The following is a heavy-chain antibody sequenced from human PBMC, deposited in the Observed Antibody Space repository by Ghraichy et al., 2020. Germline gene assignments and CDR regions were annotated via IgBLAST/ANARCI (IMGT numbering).Heavy chain of an antibody. D-gene: IGHD6-13*01. CDR3: ARYSSSPGAHYFDS. Sequence: SETLSLTCTVSGGSISSYYWTWIRLPPGKGLEWIGYIYDSGSTNYNPSLKSRVTISVDTSKKQFSLSLNSVTAVDTAVYYCARYSSSPGAHYFDSWGQGILVTVSS. J-gene: IGHJ4*02. CDR1: GGSISSYY. CDR2: IYDSGST. V-gene: IGHV4-59*12.